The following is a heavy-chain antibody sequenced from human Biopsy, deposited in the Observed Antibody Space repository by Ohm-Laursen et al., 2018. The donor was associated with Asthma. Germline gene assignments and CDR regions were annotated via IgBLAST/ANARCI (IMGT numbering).Heavy chain of an antibody. Sequence: GTLSLTCTVSGVSIRSYSWTCLRPPPGKGREWIGNIHYSGSAYSNPSLKSRVTISVDTSKKQISLRLSSVIAADTAVYYCAGFCSGGNCPDHWGQGTLVTVSS. V-gene: IGHV4-59*01. CDR2: IHYSGSA. CDR1: GVSIRSYS. CDR3: AGFCSGGNCPDH. J-gene: IGHJ4*02. D-gene: IGHD2-15*01.